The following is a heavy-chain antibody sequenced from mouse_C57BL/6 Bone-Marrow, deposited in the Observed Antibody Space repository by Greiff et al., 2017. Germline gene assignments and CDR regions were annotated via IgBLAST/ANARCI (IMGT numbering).Heavy chain of an antibody. CDR3: ARRGGRLRKRYAMDY. J-gene: IGHJ4*01. D-gene: IGHD1-1*01. V-gene: IGHV1-22*01. CDR2: INPNNGGT. CDR1: GYTFTDYN. Sequence: VHVKQSGPELVKPGASVKMSCKASGYTFTDYNMHWVKQSHGKSLEWIGYINPNNGGTSYNQKFKGKATLTVNKSSSTAYMELRSLTSEDSAVYYCARRGGRLRKRYAMDYWGQGTSVTVSS.